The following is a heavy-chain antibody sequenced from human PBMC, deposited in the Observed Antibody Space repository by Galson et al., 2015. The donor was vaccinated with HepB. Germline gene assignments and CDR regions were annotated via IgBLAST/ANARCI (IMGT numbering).Heavy chain of an antibody. CDR1: GLSFSSYA. D-gene: IGHD5-24*01. Sequence: SLRLSCAAPGLSFSSYAMNWVRQAPGSGLEWVSGVSGGGTSTYYADSVKGRFTVSRDTSKNTLYLQMNSLRVGDTAIYYCAKSRAWLPQGAIDYWGQGTLVTVSS. CDR2: VSGGGTST. V-gene: IGHV3-23*01. CDR3: AKSRAWLPQGAIDY. J-gene: IGHJ4*02.